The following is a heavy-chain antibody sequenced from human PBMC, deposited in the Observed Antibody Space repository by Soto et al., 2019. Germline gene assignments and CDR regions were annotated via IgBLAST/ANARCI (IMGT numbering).Heavy chain of an antibody. CDR2: INPKSGGT. V-gene: IGHV1-2*02. CDR3: ARAYYGSGGPKF. J-gene: IGHJ4*02. Sequence: ASVKVSCKASGYTFTDNYLHWVRQAPGQVLEWMGWINPKSGGTDFAQKFKGRVTMTRDTAISTAYMELSRLRSDDTAVYYCARAYYGSGGPKFWGQGTLVTVSS. CDR1: GYTFTDNY. D-gene: IGHD3-10*01.